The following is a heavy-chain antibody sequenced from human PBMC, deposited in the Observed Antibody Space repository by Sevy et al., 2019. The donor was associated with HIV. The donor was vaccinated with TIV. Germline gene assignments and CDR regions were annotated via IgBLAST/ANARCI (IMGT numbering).Heavy chain of an antibody. Sequence: GESLKISCAASGFSVTSNYMSWVRQSPGKGLEWVSTINSGGGSTYYADSVKGRFTISRDNSQNTLDLQMNSLRAEDTAVYYCAKDVVGGYYDSSGYSDHWGQGTLVTVSS. V-gene: IGHV3-23*01. J-gene: IGHJ4*02. CDR3: AKDVVGGYYDSSGYSDH. CDR1: GFSVTSNY. CDR2: INSGGGST. D-gene: IGHD3-22*01.